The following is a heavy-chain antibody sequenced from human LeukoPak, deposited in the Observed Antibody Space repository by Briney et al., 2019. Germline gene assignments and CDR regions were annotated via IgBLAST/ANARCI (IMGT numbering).Heavy chain of an antibody. D-gene: IGHD4-11*01. J-gene: IGHJ4*02. CDR2: ISHDGDNK. CDR3: VRDRTTGYYFDY. Sequence: PGRSLRLSCAASGFTFRSYAMNWVRQAPGKGLEWVAIISHDGDNKYYADSVKGRFTISRDNSKNTLYLQMNNLRPEDTAVYYCVRDRTTGYYFDYWGQGTLVTVSS. CDR1: GFTFRSYA. V-gene: IGHV3-30-3*01.